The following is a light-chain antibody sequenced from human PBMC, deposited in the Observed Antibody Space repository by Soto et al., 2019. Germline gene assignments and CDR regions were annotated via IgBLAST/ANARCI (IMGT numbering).Light chain of an antibody. CDR2: EVS. CDR3: SSYGGSNTVV. J-gene: IGLJ2*01. Sequence: QSALTQHPSASGSPGQSVTISCTGSSIDVGGYNYVSWYQQHPGKAPKLMIYEVSKRPSGVPDRLSGSKSGNTASLTVSGLQAEDEADYYCSSYGGSNTVVFGGGTKLTVL. V-gene: IGLV2-8*01. CDR1: SIDVGGYNY.